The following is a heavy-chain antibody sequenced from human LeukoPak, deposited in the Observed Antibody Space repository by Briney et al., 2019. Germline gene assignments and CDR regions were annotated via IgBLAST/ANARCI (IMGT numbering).Heavy chain of an antibody. D-gene: IGHD1-26*01. CDR3: AKDRVGALLYFDS. J-gene: IGHJ4*02. CDR1: GFTFSSYA. CDR2: ISGSGGSR. V-gene: IGHV3-23*01. Sequence: PGGSLRLSCAASGFTFSSYAMSWVRQAPGKGLEWVSSISGSGGSRHYADSVQGRFTISRDNSQNTLYLQMNSLRAEDTAVYSCAKDRVGALLYFDSWGQGILVTVSS.